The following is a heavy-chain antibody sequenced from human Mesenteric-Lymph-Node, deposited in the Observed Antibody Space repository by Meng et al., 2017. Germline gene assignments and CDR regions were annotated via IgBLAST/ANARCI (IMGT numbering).Heavy chain of an antibody. CDR3: AREGGIAEPDY. Sequence: GESLKISCAASGFTFSSYGMHWVRQAPGKGLEWVAVIWYDGSNKYYADSVKGRFTISRDNSKNTLYLQMNSLRAADTAVYYCAREGGIAEPDYWGQGTLVTVSS. J-gene: IGHJ4*02. D-gene: IGHD6-13*01. CDR2: IWYDGSNK. V-gene: IGHV3-33*01. CDR1: GFTFSSYG.